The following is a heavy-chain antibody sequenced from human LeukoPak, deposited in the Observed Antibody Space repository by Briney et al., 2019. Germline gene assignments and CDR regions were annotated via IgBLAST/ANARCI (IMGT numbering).Heavy chain of an antibody. J-gene: IGHJ4*02. CDR1: GGSISSYY. D-gene: IGHD6-25*01. CDR2: IHYSGST. Sequence: PSETLSLTCTVSGGSISSYYWRWIRPPAGKGLEWNGYIHYSGSTNYNPSLKSRVTISVDTSKNQFSLKLGAVTAADTAVYSCTRVDPNSSATLEVFDYWGQGTLVTVSS. V-gene: IGHV4-59*01. CDR3: TRVDPNSSATLEVFDY.